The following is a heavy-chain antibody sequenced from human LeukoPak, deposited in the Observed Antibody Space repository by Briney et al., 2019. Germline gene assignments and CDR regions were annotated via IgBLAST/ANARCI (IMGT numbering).Heavy chain of an antibody. Sequence: PGGSLRLSCAAPGFTLSSYAVSWVRQAPGKGLEWVSTISGSGGNTYYADSVKGRFTISRDNSKNTLYLQMSSLRAEDTAVYYCVKATRIVGATYFDYWGQGALVTVSS. D-gene: IGHD1-26*01. V-gene: IGHV3-23*01. J-gene: IGHJ4*02. CDR3: VKATRIVGATYFDY. CDR1: GFTLSSYA. CDR2: ISGSGGNT.